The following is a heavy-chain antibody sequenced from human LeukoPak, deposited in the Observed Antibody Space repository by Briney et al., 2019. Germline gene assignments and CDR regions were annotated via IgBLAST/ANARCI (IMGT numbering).Heavy chain of an antibody. Sequence: SETLSLTCTVSGGSISSYYWSWIRQPPGKGLEWIGYIYYSGSTNYNPSLKSRVTISVDTSKNRFSLKLSSVTAADTAVYYCACQTNDAFDIWGQGTMVTVSS. CDR2: IYYSGST. CDR3: ACQTNDAFDI. J-gene: IGHJ3*02. V-gene: IGHV4-59*08. CDR1: GGSISSYY.